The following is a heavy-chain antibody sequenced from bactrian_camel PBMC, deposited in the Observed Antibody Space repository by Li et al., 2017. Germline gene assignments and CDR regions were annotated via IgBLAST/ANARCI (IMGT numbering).Heavy chain of an antibody. J-gene: IGHJ4*01. V-gene: IGHV3S55*01. Sequence: HVQLVESGGGSVQAGGSLRLSCAITGLPLSYYTMAWFRQAPGREREGVAAVDSDGLIRYAESVKGRFTISRDNAKNTLYLQMNSLKTEDTAVYFCATDDSRFFVGRKPTGQGTQVTVS. D-gene: IGHD2*01. CDR2: VDSDGLI. CDR1: GLPLSYYT.